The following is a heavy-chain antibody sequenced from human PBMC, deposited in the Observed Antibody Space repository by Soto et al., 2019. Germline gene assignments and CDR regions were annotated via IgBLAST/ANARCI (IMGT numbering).Heavy chain of an antibody. Sequence: GGSLRLSCAASGFTFANYALSWVRQAPGQGLEWVSSISANGGSTYYADSVKGRFTISRDSSKNTLYLQMSSLRAEDTALYYCMRGMTIPDSWGQGTRVTVSS. CDR3: MRGMTIPDS. CDR1: GFTFANYA. D-gene: IGHD2-21*01. V-gene: IGHV3-23*01. CDR2: ISANGGST. J-gene: IGHJ4*02.